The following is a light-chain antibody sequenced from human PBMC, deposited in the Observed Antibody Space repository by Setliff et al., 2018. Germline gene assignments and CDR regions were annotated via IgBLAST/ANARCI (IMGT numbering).Light chain of an antibody. CDR3: CSHTRSSTWL. J-gene: IGLJ3*02. CDR1: SSDIGAHTY. CDR2: DVT. Sequence: QSALAQPRSVSGSPGQSVTISCTGSSSDIGAHTYVSWFQQHPGKAPKLMIYDVTERPSGVPDRFSGSKSGNTASLTISGLQAEDEADYYCCSHTRSSTWLFGGGTKVTVL. V-gene: IGLV2-11*01.